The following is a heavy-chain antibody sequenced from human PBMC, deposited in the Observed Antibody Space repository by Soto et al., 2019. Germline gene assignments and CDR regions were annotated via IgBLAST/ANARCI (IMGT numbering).Heavy chain of an antibody. Sequence: PSETLSLTCTVSGGSISSSSYYWGWIRQPPGKGLEWIGSIYYSGSTYYNPSLKSRVTISVDTSKNQFSLKLSSVTAADTAVYYCAREGGDYYYYGMDVWGQGTTVTVSS. J-gene: IGHJ6*02. CDR2: IYYSGST. CDR1: GGSISSSSYY. CDR3: AREGGDYYYYGMDV. V-gene: IGHV4-39*07. D-gene: IGHD3-16*01.